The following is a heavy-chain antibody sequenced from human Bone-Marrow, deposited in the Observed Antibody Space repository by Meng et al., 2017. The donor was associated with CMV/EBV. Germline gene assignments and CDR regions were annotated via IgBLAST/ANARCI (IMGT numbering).Heavy chain of an antibody. D-gene: IGHD3-3*01. CDR2: TYYRSKWYN. CDR1: GDSVSSNSAA. CDR3: ASDLLDFWSGHSHYYYYYGMDV. V-gene: IGHV6-1*01. Sequence: SATLSLTCAISGDSVSSNSAAWNWIRQSPSRGLEWLGRTYYRSKWYNDYAVSVKSRITINPDRSKNQFSLPLNSVTPEDTAVYYCASDLLDFWSGHSHYYYYYGMDVWGQGTTVTVSS. J-gene: IGHJ6*02.